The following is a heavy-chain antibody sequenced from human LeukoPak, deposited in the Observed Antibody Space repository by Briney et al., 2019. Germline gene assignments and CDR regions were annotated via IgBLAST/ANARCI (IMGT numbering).Heavy chain of an antibody. J-gene: IGHJ4*02. CDR1: GYTFTGYY. V-gene: IGHV1-2*06. Sequence: ASVKVSCKASGYTFTGYYMHWVRQAPGQGLEWTGRINPNSGGTNYAQKFQGRVTMTRDTSISTAYMELSRLRSDDTAVYYCARGLRGEGYYYDSSGYFDYWGQGTLVTVSS. CDR2: INPNSGGT. D-gene: IGHD3-22*01. CDR3: ARGLRGEGYYYDSSGYFDY.